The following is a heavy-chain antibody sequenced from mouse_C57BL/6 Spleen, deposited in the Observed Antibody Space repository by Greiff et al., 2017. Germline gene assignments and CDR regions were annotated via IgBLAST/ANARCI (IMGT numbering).Heavy chain of an antibody. Sequence: VMLVESGPGLVAPSQRLSITCTVSGFSLTSYGVHWVRQPPGKGLEWLVVIWSDGSTTYNSALKSRLSISKDNSKSQVFLKMNSLQTDDTAMYYCAIYYGSSYVYAMDYWGQGTSVTVSS. D-gene: IGHD1-1*01. CDR3: AIYYGSSYVYAMDY. CDR2: IWSDGST. CDR1: GFSLTSYG. V-gene: IGHV2-6*03. J-gene: IGHJ4*01.